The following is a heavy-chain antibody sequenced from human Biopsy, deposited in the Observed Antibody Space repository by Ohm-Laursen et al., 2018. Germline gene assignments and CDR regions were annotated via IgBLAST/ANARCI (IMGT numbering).Heavy chain of an antibody. J-gene: IGHJ4*02. CDR3: ARLGIHYFRSSTAYYFDD. CDR1: GLSLSSSGVS. D-gene: IGHD2-2*01. Sequence: TQTLTLTCTVSGLSLSSSGVSVSWIRQPPGKALEWLARIVWDDDRYYTTSLETRLTISKDTSKTRVVLTMTNMDPVDTATYYCARLGIHYFRSSTAYYFDDWGQGTLVTVSS. V-gene: IGHV2-70*11. CDR2: IVWDDDR.